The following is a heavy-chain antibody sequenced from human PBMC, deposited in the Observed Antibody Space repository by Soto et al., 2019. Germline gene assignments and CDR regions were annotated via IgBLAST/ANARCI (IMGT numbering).Heavy chain of an antibody. CDR2: INLSGSP. CDR1: GGSFSGYY. Sequence: QLHLEQRGAGLLKPSETLSLFCDMYGGSFSGYYWGWVRQAPGKGLEWIVDINLSGSPNYNPSLQSRVSVSLDSSKTHFSLKLSSVTAADTAVYYCATFPPEGRTATPRGDDAFDLWGQGTLVTVSS. D-gene: IGHD3-10*01. V-gene: IGHV4-34*02. CDR3: ATFPPEGRTATPRGDDAFDL. J-gene: IGHJ3*01.